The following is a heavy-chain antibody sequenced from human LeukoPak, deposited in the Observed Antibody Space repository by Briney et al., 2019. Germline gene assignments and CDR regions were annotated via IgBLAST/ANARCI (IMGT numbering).Heavy chain of an antibody. CDR2: ISGSGGGT. D-gene: IGHD5-12*01. CDR1: GFTFSTFA. Sequence: GGSLRLSCAASGFTFSTFAMSWVRQAPGKGLEWVSAISGSGGGTYYADSVKGRLTISRDNSKNTLYLPMSSLRAEDTAVYYCAKAFSAYENWPPNWFDPWGQGTLVTVSS. V-gene: IGHV3-23*01. J-gene: IGHJ5*02. CDR3: AKAFSAYENWPPNWFDP.